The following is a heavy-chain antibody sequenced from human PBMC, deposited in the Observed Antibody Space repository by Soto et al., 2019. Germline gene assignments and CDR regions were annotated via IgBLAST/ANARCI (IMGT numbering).Heavy chain of an antibody. V-gene: IGHV4-4*07. Sequence: SGTLWLTCTVSGDSISSYYRRWVRQPAGKGLEWMGRIYTSGSTNYNPSLKSRVTMSVDTSKNQFSLKLSSVTAADTAVYYCARVSMPDAFDIWGQGTMVTVSS. D-gene: IGHD2-2*01. CDR1: GDSISSYY. J-gene: IGHJ3*02. CDR3: ARVSMPDAFDI. CDR2: IYTSGST.